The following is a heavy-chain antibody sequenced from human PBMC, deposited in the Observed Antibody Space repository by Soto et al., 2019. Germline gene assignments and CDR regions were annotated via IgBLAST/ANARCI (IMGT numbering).Heavy chain of an antibody. Sequence: EVQLLESGGGLVQPGGSLRLSCAASGFTFSSYAMRWVRHAPVKGLEWVSAISGSGGSIYYADSVKGRFTISRDNSKNTLYLQMNSLRAEDTAVYYCARRGSGSYYDYWGPGTLVTVSS. CDR1: GFTFSSYA. CDR3: ARRGSGSYYDY. V-gene: IGHV3-23*01. CDR2: ISGSGGSI. D-gene: IGHD1-26*01. J-gene: IGHJ4*02.